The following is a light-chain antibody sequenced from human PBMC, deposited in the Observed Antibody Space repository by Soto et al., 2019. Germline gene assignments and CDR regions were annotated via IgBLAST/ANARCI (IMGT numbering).Light chain of an antibody. CDR3: MHSLKTLPWA. V-gene: IGKV2-28*01. J-gene: IGKJ1*01. CDR1: QSLLHSNGYNY. CDR2: LAS. Sequence: DIVMTQSSLSLPVTPGEPASISCRSSQSLLHSNGYNYLDWYLQKPGQPPHLLIYLASNRASGVPDRFSGSGSGTDFTLKISRVEAEDVGVYNCMHSLKTLPWAFGQGTKVEIK.